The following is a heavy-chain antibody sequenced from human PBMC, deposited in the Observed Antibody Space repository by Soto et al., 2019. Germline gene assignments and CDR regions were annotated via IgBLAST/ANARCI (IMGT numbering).Heavy chain of an antibody. V-gene: IGHV4-39*01. J-gene: IGHJ6*03. CDR2: IYYSGNT. Sequence: SETLSLVCFVSGGSISSSSYCWGWIRQPPGKGLEWVGSIYYSGNTYYNPSLKSRVTISVDTSKNQFSLNLSSVTAADTAVYYCARHPSALYYYQMDVWGKGTTVTVSS. D-gene: IGHD2-2*01. CDR1: GGSISSSSYC. CDR3: ARHPSALYYYQMDV.